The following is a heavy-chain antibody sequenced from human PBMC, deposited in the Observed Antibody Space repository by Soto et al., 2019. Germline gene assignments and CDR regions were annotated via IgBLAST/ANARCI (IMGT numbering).Heavy chain of an antibody. J-gene: IGHJ1*01. CDR3: ARVSPRQGFGESDH. V-gene: IGHV1-18*04. CDR1: GYTFTSYG. D-gene: IGHD3-10*01. CDR2: ISAYNGNT. Sequence: XSVNVSCQASGYTFTSYGISWVRQAPGQGLEWMGWISAYNGNTNYAQKLQGRVTMTTDTSTSTAYMELRSLRSDDTAVYYCARVSPRQGFGESDHWGQGPLVTVSS.